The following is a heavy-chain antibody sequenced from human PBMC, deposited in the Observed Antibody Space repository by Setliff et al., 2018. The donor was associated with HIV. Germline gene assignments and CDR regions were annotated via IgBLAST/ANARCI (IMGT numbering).Heavy chain of an antibody. CDR2: IYPGDSDT. D-gene: IGHD2-2*01. CDR3: AKGLGFCGSTTCFFDY. CDR1: GYSFTSYW. J-gene: IGHJ4*02. Sequence: GESLTISCKGSGYSFTSYWIGWVRQMPGKGLEWLGIIYPGDSDTKYSPSFQGQVTFSADTSISTAYLQWSSLKASDTAMYYCAKGLGFCGSTTCFFDYWGQGTPVTVSS. V-gene: IGHV5-51*01.